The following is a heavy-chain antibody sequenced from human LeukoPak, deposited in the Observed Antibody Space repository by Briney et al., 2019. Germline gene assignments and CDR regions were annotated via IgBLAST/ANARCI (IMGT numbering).Heavy chain of an antibody. V-gene: IGHV5-51*01. Sequence: GESLKISCKGSGYSFTSYWIGWVRQMPGKGLEWMGINYPGDSDTTYSPSFQGQVTMSADKSISTAYLQWSSLKASDTAMYYCARRVSSSGFDAFDVWGQGTMVTVSS. D-gene: IGHD5-12*01. CDR1: GYSFTSYW. CDR3: ARRVSSSGFDAFDV. CDR2: NYPGDSDT. J-gene: IGHJ3*01.